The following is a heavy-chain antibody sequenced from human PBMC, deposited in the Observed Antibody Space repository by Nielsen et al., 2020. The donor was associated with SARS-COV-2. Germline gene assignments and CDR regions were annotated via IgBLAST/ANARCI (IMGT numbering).Heavy chain of an antibody. V-gene: IGHV6-1*01. D-gene: IGHD4-11*01. CDR2: TYYRSKWYN. CDR1: GASVSSNSAA. Sequence: SETLSLTCAISGASVSSNSAAWNWIRQSPSRGLEWLGRTYYRSKWYNDYAVSVKSRITINPDTSKNQFSLQLNSVTPEDTAVYYCARDRVVTTPRYYYYYGMDVWGQGTTVTVSS. CDR3: ARDRVVTTPRYYYYYGMDV. J-gene: IGHJ6*02.